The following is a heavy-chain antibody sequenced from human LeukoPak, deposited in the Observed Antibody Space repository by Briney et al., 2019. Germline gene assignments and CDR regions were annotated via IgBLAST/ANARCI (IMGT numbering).Heavy chain of an antibody. CDR3: ATTDIVGATNAFDI. CDR2: IYYSGGT. J-gene: IGHJ3*02. CDR1: GGSISSSGYY. V-gene: IGHV4-39*01. Sequence: SETLSLTCTVSGGSISSSGYYWGWIRQPPGKGLEWIASIYYSGGTYYNPSLKSRVTISVDTSKSQLSLKLSSVTAADTAVYYCATTDIVGATNAFDIWGQGTMVTVSS. D-gene: IGHD1-26*01.